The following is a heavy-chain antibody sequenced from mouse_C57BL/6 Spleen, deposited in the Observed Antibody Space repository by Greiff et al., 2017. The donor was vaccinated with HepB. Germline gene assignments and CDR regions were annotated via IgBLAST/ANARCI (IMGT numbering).Heavy chain of an antibody. CDR1: GFTFSDYY. Sequence: EVQLVESGGGLVQPGGSLKLSCAASGFTFSDYYMYWVRQTPEKRLEWVAYISNGGGSTYYPDTVKGRFTISRDNAKNTLYLQMSRLKSEDTAMYYCARQGYSNYAMDYWGQGTSVTVSS. D-gene: IGHD2-5*01. CDR2: ISNGGGST. V-gene: IGHV5-12*01. CDR3: ARQGYSNYAMDY. J-gene: IGHJ4*01.